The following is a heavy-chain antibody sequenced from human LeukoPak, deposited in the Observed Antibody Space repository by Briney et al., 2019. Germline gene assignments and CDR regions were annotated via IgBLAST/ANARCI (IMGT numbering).Heavy chain of an antibody. V-gene: IGHV1-69*06. CDR3: AREQQLAPHD. D-gene: IGHD6-13*01. J-gene: IGHJ4*02. CDR1: GGTFSSYA. Sequence: GASVKVSCKASGGTFSSYAISWVRQAPGQGLEWMGGIIPIFGTADYAQKFQGRVTITADKSTSTAYMELSSLRSEDTAVYYCAREQQLAPHDWGQGTLVTVSS. CDR2: IIPIFGTA.